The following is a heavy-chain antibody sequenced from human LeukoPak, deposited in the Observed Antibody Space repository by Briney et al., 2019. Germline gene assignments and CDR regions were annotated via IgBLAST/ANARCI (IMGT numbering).Heavy chain of an antibody. J-gene: IGHJ4*02. D-gene: IGHD3-10*01. V-gene: IGHV1-18*01. CDR3: ARGTRGDRITMVRGVINPNYYFDY. CDR2: ISAYNGNT. CDR1: GYTFTSYG. Sequence: ASVKVSCKASGYTFTSYGISWVRQAPGQGLEWMGWISAYNGNTNYAQKLQGRVTMTTDTSTSTAYMELRSLRSDDTAVYYCARGTRGDRITMVRGVINPNYYFDYWGQGTLVTVSS.